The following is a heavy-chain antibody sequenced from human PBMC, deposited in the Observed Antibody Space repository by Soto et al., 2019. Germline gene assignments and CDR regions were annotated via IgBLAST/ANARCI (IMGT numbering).Heavy chain of an antibody. CDR2: IFHSGIT. CDR1: GDSISSTHW. CDR3: ARGFCGYCSGGSCSSFDY. J-gene: IGHJ4*02. D-gene: IGHD2-15*01. V-gene: IGHV4-4*02. Sequence: QVQLQEWGPRLVKPSGTLSLTCAVSGDSISSTHWWTWVRQPPGKGLEHIGKIFHSGITNYNPSLESRVTIVLGKSKSQFSLERNSVTGADTAIYYGARGFCGYCSGGSCSSFDYWGQGTLVTVSS.